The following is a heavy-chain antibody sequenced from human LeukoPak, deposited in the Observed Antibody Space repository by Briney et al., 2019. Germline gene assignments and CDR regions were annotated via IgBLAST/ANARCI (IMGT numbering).Heavy chain of an antibody. D-gene: IGHD2-21*02. Sequence: PGGSLRLSCAGSGFTFSNYSINWVRQAPGKGLEWVSSISPSSHYIYYADSVRGRFTISRDNARNSLYLQMNSLRAEDTAVYYCARDHIVVVTAIGMDVWGQGTTVTVSS. J-gene: IGHJ6*02. CDR3: ARDHIVVVTAIGMDV. CDR2: ISPSSHYI. V-gene: IGHV3-21*01. CDR1: GFTFSNYS.